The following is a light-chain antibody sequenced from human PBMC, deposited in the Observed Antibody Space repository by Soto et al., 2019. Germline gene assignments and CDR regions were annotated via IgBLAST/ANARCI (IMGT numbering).Light chain of an antibody. V-gene: IGKV3-20*01. CDR1: QSVSSSY. CDR3: QQYGSSAWT. J-gene: IGKJ1*01. CDR2: GAS. Sequence: EIVLTQSPGTLSLSPGERDTLSCRARQSVSSSYLAWYQQKPGQAPRLLIHGASSRATGIPDRFSGSGAVTHFTLTISRLEPEDFAVYYCQQYGSSAWTLGQGTKGVIK.